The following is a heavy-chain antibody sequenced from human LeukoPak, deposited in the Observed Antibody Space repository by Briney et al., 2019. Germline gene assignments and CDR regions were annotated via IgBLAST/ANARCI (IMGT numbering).Heavy chain of an antibody. J-gene: IGHJ4*02. CDR2: IYHSGST. D-gene: IGHD6-19*01. CDR3: ARAQRWLPFTY. CDR1: GGSISSSNW. V-gene: IGHV4-4*02. Sequence: SGTLSLTCAVSGGSISSSNWWSWVRQPPGKGLEWIGEIYHSGSTNYNPSLKSRVTISVDTSKNQFSLKLTSVTAADTAVYYCARAQRWLPFTYWGQGTLVTVSS.